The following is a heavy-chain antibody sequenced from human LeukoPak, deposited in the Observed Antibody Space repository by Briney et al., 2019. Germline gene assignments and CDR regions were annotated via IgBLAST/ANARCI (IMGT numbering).Heavy chain of an antibody. J-gene: IGHJ4*02. D-gene: IGHD3-22*01. CDR2: IIPIFGTA. V-gene: IGHV1-69*01. Sequence: SVKVSCKASGGTFSSYAISWVRQSPGQGLEWMGGIIPIFGTANYAQKFQGRVTITADESTSTAYMELSSLRSEDTAVYYCARDLYDSSGYYPNYFDYWGQGTLVTVSS. CDR3: ARDLYDSSGYYPNYFDY. CDR1: GGTFSSYA.